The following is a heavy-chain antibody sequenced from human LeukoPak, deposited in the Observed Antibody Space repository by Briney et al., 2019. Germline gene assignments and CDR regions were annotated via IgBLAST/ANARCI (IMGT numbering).Heavy chain of an antibody. Sequence: GGSLRLSCAASGFTFSDYTMNWVRQAPGKGLEWVSAISASGFTTYYADSVKGRFTISRDNSKNTLFLQMNSLRAEDAAVYFCAKAPVTSCRGAYCYPFDSWGQGTLVTVSS. CDR2: ISASGFTT. V-gene: IGHV3-23*01. CDR3: AKAPVTSCRGAYCYPFDS. D-gene: IGHD2-21*01. J-gene: IGHJ4*02. CDR1: GFTFSDYT.